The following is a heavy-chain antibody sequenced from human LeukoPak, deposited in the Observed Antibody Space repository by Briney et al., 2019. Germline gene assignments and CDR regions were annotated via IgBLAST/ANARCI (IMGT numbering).Heavy chain of an antibody. J-gene: IGHJ3*02. D-gene: IGHD5-24*01. CDR3: ARARDGYNSYDAFDI. V-gene: IGHV1-8*03. Sequence: GASVKVSCKASGYTFTSYDINWVRQATGQGLEWMGWMNPNSGNTGYAQKFQGRVTITRNTSISTAYMELSSLRSEDTAVYCCARARDGYNSYDAFDIWGQGTMVTVSS. CDR2: MNPNSGNT. CDR1: GYTFTSYD.